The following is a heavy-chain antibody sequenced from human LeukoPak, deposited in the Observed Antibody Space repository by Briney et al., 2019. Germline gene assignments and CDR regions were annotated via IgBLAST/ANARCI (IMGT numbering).Heavy chain of an antibody. Sequence: SETLSLTCTVSGGSINSDYWSWIRQPAGKGLEWIGRIYTSGSNNYNPSFMGRVTMSVDTSKNQFSLKLSSVTAADTAVYYCAMETYYYDSTGSYNWFDPWGQRTLVTVSS. V-gene: IGHV4-4*07. D-gene: IGHD3-22*01. CDR3: AMETYYYDSTGSYNWFDP. J-gene: IGHJ5*02. CDR1: GGSINSDY. CDR2: IYTSGSN.